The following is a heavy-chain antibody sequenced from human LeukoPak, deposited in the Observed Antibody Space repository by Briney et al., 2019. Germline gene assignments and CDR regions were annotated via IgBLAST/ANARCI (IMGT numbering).Heavy chain of an antibody. V-gene: IGHV1-18*04. Sequence: ASVKVSCKASGYTFTSFGISWVRQAPGQGLEWMGWISAYNGNTNYAQKLRGRDTMTTDTSTRKAYMELRSLRSDDPAVYYCARDLGTDQQLIFFDYWGQGTLVTVSS. D-gene: IGHD6-13*01. CDR2: ISAYNGNT. CDR1: GYTFTSFG. J-gene: IGHJ4*02. CDR3: ARDLGTDQQLIFFDY.